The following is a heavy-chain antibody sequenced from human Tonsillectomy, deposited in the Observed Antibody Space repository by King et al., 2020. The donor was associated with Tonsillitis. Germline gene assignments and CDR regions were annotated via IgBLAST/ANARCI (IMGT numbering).Heavy chain of an antibody. D-gene: IGHD3-22*01. Sequence: VQLQQWGAGLLKPSETLSLTCAVYGGSFSGYYWNWIRQPPGKGLEWIGESNHGGSTNYNPSLKSRVTISVDTSKNQFSLKLNSVTAADTAVYYCARRLGYFDTSAYHFDYWGQETLVTVSS. CDR1: GGSFSGYY. V-gene: IGHV4-34*01. CDR2: SNHGGST. J-gene: IGHJ4*02. CDR3: ARRLGYFDTSAYHFDY.